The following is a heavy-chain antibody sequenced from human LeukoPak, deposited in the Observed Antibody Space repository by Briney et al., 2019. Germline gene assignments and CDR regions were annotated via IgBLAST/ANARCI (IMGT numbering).Heavy chain of an antibody. CDR3: ARAGSGALHGYFDY. D-gene: IGHD4-4*01. J-gene: IGHJ4*02. V-gene: IGHV4-31*03. CDR1: GDSITNGTFH. Sequence: SQTLSLTCTVSGDSITNGTFHWSWIRQHPVKGLERLGYIYHGVSTYYNPSLKSRVTISGDTSKNQFSLKLRSVTAADTALYYCARAGSGALHGYFDYWGQGALVTVSS. CDR2: IYHGVST.